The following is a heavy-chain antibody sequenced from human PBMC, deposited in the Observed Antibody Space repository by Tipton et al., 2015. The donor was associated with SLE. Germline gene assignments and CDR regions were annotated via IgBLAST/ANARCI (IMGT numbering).Heavy chain of an antibody. CDR3: ASEYSSAVGMYV. D-gene: IGHD6-6*01. J-gene: IGHJ6*02. CDR1: GGSLSSTGHY. CDR2: IYYTGNT. Sequence: TLSLTCSVSGGSLSSTGHYWGWIRQPPGKGLEWIGSIYYTGNTFYNPSLKSRVVLSIDTSKSHFSLEMKSVTAADTAVYYCASEYSSAVGMYVWGQGTTVIVSS. V-gene: IGHV4-39*07.